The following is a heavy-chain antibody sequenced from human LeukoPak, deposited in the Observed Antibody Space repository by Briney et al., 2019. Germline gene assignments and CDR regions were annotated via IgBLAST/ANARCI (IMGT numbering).Heavy chain of an antibody. V-gene: IGHV3-21*01. CDR1: GFTFSSYS. CDR3: ARVPIVGGVFDY. J-gene: IGHJ4*02. CDR2: ISSSSSYI. Sequence: GGSLRLSCAASGFTFSSYSMNWVRQAPGKGLEWVSSISSSSSYIYYADSVKGRFTISRDNAKNSLYLQMNSLRAEDTAVYYCARVPIVGGVFDYWGQGTLVTVSS. D-gene: IGHD1-26*01.